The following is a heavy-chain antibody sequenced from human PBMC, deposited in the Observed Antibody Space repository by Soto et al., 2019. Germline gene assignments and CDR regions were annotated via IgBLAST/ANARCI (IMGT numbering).Heavy chain of an antibody. CDR2: ISSSGSTI. V-gene: IGHV3-11*01. CDR3: AHTRIAVAGTCFDY. D-gene: IGHD6-19*01. CDR1: GFTFSDYH. J-gene: IGHJ4*02. Sequence: GSLGFSCAAAGFTFSDYHMSWIRQARGKGLEWVSYISSSGSTIYYAASLKSRLTITKDTSKNQVVLTMTNMDPVDTATYYCAHTRIAVAGTCFDYWGQGTLVTVSS.